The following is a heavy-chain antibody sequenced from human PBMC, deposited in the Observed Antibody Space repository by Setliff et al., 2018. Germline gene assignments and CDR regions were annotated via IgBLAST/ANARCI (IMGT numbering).Heavy chain of an antibody. CDR1: GYTLTSHY. J-gene: IGHJ3*02. D-gene: IGHD3-22*01. Sequence: ASVKVSCKASGYTLTSHYMHWVRQAPGLGLEWMGTINPSSGRTSYAQKFQGRVTMTRDTSTSTVYMDMSSLRSEDTAVYYCARDVFPYHYEGAFDIWGQGTTVTVSS. CDR3: ARDVFPYHYEGAFDI. CDR2: INPSSGRT. V-gene: IGHV1-46*01.